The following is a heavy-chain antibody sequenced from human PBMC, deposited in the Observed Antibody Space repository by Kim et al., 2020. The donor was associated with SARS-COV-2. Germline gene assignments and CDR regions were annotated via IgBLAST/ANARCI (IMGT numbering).Heavy chain of an antibody. Sequence: GGSLRLSCAASGFTFSSYSMNWVRQAPGKGLEWVSSISSSSSYIYYADSVKGRFTISRDNAKNSLYLQMNSLRAEDTAVYYCARDLSGYSSSWYDAYYFDYWGQGTLVTVSS. CDR2: ISSSSSYI. J-gene: IGHJ4*02. V-gene: IGHV3-21*01. CDR3: ARDLSGYSSSWYDAYYFDY. D-gene: IGHD6-13*01. CDR1: GFTFSSYS.